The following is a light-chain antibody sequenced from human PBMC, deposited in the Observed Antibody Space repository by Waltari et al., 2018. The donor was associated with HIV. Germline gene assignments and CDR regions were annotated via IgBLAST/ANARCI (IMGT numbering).Light chain of an antibody. J-gene: IGLJ2*01. CDR2: LNSDGSH. CDR3: QTWGTGIRV. CDR1: SGHSSYA. Sequence: QLVLTQSPSASASLGASVKLTCNLSSGHSSYAIGWHQQQPEKGPRYLMKLNSDGSHSKGDGIPDRFSGSSSGAERYLTISSLQSEDEADYYCQTWGTGIRVFGGGTKLTVL. V-gene: IGLV4-69*01.